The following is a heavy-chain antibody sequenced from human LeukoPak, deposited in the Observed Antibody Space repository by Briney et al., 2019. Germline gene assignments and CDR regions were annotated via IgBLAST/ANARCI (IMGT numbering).Heavy chain of an antibody. V-gene: IGHV3-48*01. CDR1: GFTFSSYS. CDR3: AKSDSSSWYTAIYYFDY. CDR2: ISSRSSTI. D-gene: IGHD6-13*01. J-gene: IGHJ4*02. Sequence: PGGSLRLSCAASGFTFSSYSMNWVRQASGKGLEWVSYISSRSSTIYYADSVKGRFTISRDNAKNSLYLQMNSLRAEDTAVYYCAKSDSSSWYTAIYYFDYWGQGTLVTVSS.